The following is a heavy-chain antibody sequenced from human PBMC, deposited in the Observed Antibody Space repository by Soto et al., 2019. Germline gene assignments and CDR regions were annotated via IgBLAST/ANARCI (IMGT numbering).Heavy chain of an antibody. CDR2: IYTSGST. V-gene: IGHV4-4*07. CDR1: GGSISSYY. J-gene: IGHJ6*02. Sequence: SETLSLTCTVSGGSISSYYWSWVRQPAGKGLEWIGRIYTSGSTNYNPSLKSRVTMSVDTSKNQFSLKLSSVTAADTAVYYCAGDYYDSSGYYYSPNYYYYGMDVWGQGTTVT. D-gene: IGHD3-22*01. CDR3: AGDYYDSSGYYYSPNYYYYGMDV.